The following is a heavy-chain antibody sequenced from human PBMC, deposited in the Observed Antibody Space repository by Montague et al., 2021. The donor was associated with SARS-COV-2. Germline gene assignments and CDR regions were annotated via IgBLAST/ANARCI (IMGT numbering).Heavy chain of an antibody. D-gene: IGHD6-13*01. V-gene: IGHV4-39*01. CDR2: LYYTAST. Sequence: SETLSLTCTVSGGSISSSSYYWAWIRQPPGKGLAWIGCLYYTASTYYNPSLKIRVTISVDTSKNQFSLKLSSVTAADAAVYYCARDSSGWYYWFDPWGQGTLVTVSS. J-gene: IGHJ5*02. CDR3: ARDSSGWYYWFDP. CDR1: GGSISSSSYY.